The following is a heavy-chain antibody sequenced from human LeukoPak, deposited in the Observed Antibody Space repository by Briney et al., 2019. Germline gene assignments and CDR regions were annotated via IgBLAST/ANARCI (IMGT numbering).Heavy chain of an antibody. V-gene: IGHV4-39*01. J-gene: IGHJ4*02. Sequence: SETLSLTCTVSRGSISSSSHYWGWIRQPPGKGLEWIGSIYYSGSTYYNPSLKGRVTISIDTSKNPFSLKLSSVTAAGTAFYYCASGSYYPYYFDYWGQGTLVTVSS. CDR2: IYYSGST. CDR3: ASGSYYPYYFDY. CDR1: RGSISSSSHY. D-gene: IGHD1-26*01.